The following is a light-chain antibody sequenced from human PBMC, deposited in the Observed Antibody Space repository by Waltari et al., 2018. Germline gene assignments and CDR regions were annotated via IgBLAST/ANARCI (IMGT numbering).Light chain of an antibody. CDR1: QSLLHSNGYNY. CDR3: MEALQSVT. CDR2: LGS. Sequence: DIVMTQSPLPLPVTPGEPASISCRSSQSLLHSNGYNYLDWYLQKPGQAPQILIYLGSNRASWVPDRFSGSGSGTDFTLKISRVEAEDAGVYYCMEALQSVTFGQGTRLEIK. V-gene: IGKV2-28*01. J-gene: IGKJ5*01.